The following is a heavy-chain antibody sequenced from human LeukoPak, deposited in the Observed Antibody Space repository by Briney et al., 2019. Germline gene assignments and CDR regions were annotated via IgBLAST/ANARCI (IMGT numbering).Heavy chain of an antibody. V-gene: IGHV4-61*08. D-gene: IGHD6-13*01. CDR2: IYYSGST. Sequence: PSETLSLTCAVSGGSISSGGYSWSWIRQPPGKGLEWIGYIYYSGSTNYNPSPKSRVTISVDTSKNQFSLKLSSVTAADTAVYYCARDRVGQQLVGRNYYYYYMDVWGKGTTVTISS. CDR1: GGSISSGGYS. CDR3: ARDRVGQQLVGRNYYYYYMDV. J-gene: IGHJ6*03.